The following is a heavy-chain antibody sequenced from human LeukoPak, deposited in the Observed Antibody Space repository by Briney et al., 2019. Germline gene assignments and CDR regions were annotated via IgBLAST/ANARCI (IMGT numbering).Heavy chain of an antibody. V-gene: IGHV3-21*01. J-gene: IGHJ4*02. CDR1: GFSFITYG. CDR3: ARGEYGSGSYHIDY. D-gene: IGHD3-10*01. Sequence: PGGSLRLSCAASGFSFITYGMNWVRQAPGKGLEWVSFISSSSSYIYYADSVKGRFTISRDNAKNSLYLQMNSLRAEDTAVYYCARGEYGSGSYHIDYWGQGTLVTVSS. CDR2: ISSSSSYI.